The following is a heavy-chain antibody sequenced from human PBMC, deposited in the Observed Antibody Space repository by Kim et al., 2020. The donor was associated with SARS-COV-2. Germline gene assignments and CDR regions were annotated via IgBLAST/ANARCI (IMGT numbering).Heavy chain of an antibody. Sequence: SETLSLTCTVSGYSISSGYYWGWIRQPPGKGLEWIGSIYHSGSTYYNPSLKSRVTISVDTSKNQFSLKLSSVTAADTAVYYCARALGYSSSWYGGWFDP. CDR3: ARALGYSSSWYGGWFDP. J-gene: IGHJ5*02. CDR1: GYSISSGYY. D-gene: IGHD6-13*01. V-gene: IGHV4-38-2*02. CDR2: IYHSGST.